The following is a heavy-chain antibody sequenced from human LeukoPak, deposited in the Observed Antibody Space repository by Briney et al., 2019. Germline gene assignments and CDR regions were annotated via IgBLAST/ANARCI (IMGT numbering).Heavy chain of an antibody. D-gene: IGHD3-9*01. CDR1: GYSFSSYD. V-gene: IGHV1-8*01. Sequence: ASVKVSCKASGYSFSSYDINWVRQATGQGLEWMGWMNPNSGNTGYAQELQGRVSMTRNTSINTAYMELSSLRSEDTALYFCTRAGERPIRYFDCWGQGTLVTVSS. J-gene: IGHJ4*02. CDR3: TRAGERPIRYFDC. CDR2: MNPNSGNT.